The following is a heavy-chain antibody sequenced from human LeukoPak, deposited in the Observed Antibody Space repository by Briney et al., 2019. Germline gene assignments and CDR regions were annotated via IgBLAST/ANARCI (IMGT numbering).Heavy chain of an antibody. D-gene: IGHD3-16*01. J-gene: IGHJ4*02. V-gene: IGHV4-39*01. CDR1: GGSISSSSYY. CDR3: ARHLRGEGFDY. CDR2: INHSGST. Sequence: SETLSLTCTVSGGSISSSSYYWGWIRQPPGKGLEWIGEINHSGSTNYNPSLKSRVTISVDTSKNQFSLKLSSVTAADTAVYYCARHLRGEGFDYWGQGTLVTVSS.